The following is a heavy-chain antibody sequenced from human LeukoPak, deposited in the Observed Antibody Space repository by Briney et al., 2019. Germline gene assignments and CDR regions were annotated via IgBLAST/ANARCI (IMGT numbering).Heavy chain of an antibody. Sequence: SETLSLTCTVSGGSISSYYWSWIRQPAGKGLEWIGRIHSSGSTNYNPSLKSRVTMSIDTSNNQFSLKLTSVTAADAAVYYCAREGPNHYDSSGHECFDPWGQGTLVTVSS. V-gene: IGHV4-4*07. D-gene: IGHD3-22*01. CDR3: AREGPNHYDSSGHECFDP. CDR2: IHSSGST. J-gene: IGHJ5*02. CDR1: GGSISSYY.